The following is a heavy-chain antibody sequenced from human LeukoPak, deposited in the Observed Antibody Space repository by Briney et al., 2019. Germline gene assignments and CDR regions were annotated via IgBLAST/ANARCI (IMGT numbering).Heavy chain of an antibody. Sequence: GGSLRLSCAASGFTFDDYAMHWVRQAPGKGLEWVSGISWNSGSIGYADSVKGRFTISRDNAKNSLYLQMNSLRAEDTAVYYCARIPIYYDFWSGSSPHYYYYYMDVWGKGTTVTVSS. J-gene: IGHJ6*03. CDR3: ARIPIYYDFWSGSSPHYYYYYMDV. CDR1: GFTFDDYA. CDR2: ISWNSGSI. D-gene: IGHD3-3*01. V-gene: IGHV3-9*01.